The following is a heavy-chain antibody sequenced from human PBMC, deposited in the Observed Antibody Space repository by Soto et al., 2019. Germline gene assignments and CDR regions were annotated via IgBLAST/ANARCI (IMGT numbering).Heavy chain of an antibody. CDR3: SRAPFDSSGYFAY. Sequence: GGSLRLSCAASGFTFSRYSVHWVRQAPGKGLEWVAAISYDETNESYADSVKGRFTISRDNSKNTMFLQMSSLRPEDTDVYFCSRAPFDSSGYFAYWGQGTLVTVSS. V-gene: IGHV3-30-3*01. J-gene: IGHJ4*02. CDR2: ISYDETNE. D-gene: IGHD3-22*01. CDR1: GFTFSRYS.